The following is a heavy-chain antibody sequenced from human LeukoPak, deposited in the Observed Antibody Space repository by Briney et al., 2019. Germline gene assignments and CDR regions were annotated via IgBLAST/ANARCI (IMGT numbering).Heavy chain of an antibody. Sequence: GGSLRLSCAASGFTFSSYSMNWVRQAPGKGLEWVSSISSSSSYIYYADSVKGRFTISRDGAKKSLYLQMNRLRAEDTAVYFCARADTSDILTGYSDYWGQGTLVTVSS. J-gene: IGHJ4*02. CDR1: GFTFSSYS. D-gene: IGHD3-9*01. CDR2: ISSSSSYI. CDR3: ARADTSDILTGYSDY. V-gene: IGHV3-21*01.